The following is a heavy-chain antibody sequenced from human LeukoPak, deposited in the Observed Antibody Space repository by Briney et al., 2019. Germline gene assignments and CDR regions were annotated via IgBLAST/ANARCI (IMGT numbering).Heavy chain of an antibody. V-gene: IGHV3-74*01. J-gene: IGHJ3*02. CDR2: INSDGSST. CDR3: ARDGMYDFWSGYRLADAFDI. CDR1: GFTFSSYA. Sequence: PGGSLRLSCAASGFTFSSYAMSWVRQAPGKGLGWVSRINSDGSSTIYADSVKGRFTISRDNAKNTLYLQMNSLRAEDTAVYYCARDGMYDFWSGYRLADAFDIWGQGTMVTVSS. D-gene: IGHD3-3*01.